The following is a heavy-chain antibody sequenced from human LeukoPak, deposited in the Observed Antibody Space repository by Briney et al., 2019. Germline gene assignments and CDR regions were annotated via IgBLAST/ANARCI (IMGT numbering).Heavy chain of an antibody. Sequence: GGSLRLSCAASGFTFSSYGMHWVRQAPGKGLEWVAFIRYDGSNKYYADSVKGRFTISRDNSKNTLYLQMNSLRAEDTAVYYCAKDRAWFGELLYPADYWGQGTLVTVSS. J-gene: IGHJ4*02. CDR1: GFTFSSYG. CDR3: AKDRAWFGELLYPADY. D-gene: IGHD3-10*01. V-gene: IGHV3-30*02. CDR2: IRYDGSNK.